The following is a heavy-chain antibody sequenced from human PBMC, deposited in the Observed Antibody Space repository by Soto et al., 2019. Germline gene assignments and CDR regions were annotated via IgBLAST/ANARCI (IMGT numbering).Heavy chain of an antibody. D-gene: IGHD1-26*01. CDR1: GDSISAYS. CDR2: TYYRSKWYN. J-gene: IGHJ5*01. Sequence: PSETLSLTCTVSGDSISAYSWSWVRQPPGKGLEWLGRTYYRSKWYNDYAESVKSRITINPDTSKNQFSLHLNSVTPEDTAVYYCVRLIGNSWLDFWGQGTLVTVSS. CDR3: VRLIGNSWLDF. V-gene: IGHV6-1*01.